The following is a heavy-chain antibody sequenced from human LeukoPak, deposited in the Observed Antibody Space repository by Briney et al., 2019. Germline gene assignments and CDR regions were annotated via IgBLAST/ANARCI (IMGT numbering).Heavy chain of an antibody. CDR2: IGYSGGDI. J-gene: IGHJ4*02. D-gene: IGHD4-23*01. CDR3: AKYAPPTTVVTRFFDY. Sequence: GGSLRLSCAASGFPFNAYWMTWVRQAPGKGLEWVSVIGYSGGDIQYADSVKGRFTISRDNSKNTLYLQMNSLRVEDTAVYYCAKYAPPTTVVTRFFDYWGQGTLVTVSS. CDR1: GFPFNAYW. V-gene: IGHV3-23*01.